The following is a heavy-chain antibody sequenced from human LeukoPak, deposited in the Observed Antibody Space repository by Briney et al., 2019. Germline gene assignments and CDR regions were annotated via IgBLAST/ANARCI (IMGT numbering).Heavy chain of an antibody. CDR3: ARLTESDDSSGNVYYFDY. D-gene: IGHD3-22*01. V-gene: IGHV5-51*01. CDR2: IYPGDSDT. CDR1: GYSFTNYW. J-gene: IGHJ4*02. Sequence: KGGESLKISCKGSGYSFTNYWSGWGRQMPGKGLEWMGIIYPGDSDTRYSPSFQGQVTISADKSISTAYLQWSSLKDSDTAMYYCARLTESDDSSGNVYYFDYWGQGTLVTVSS.